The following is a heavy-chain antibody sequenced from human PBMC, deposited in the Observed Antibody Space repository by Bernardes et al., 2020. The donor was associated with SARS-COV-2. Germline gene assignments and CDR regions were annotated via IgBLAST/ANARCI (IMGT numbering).Heavy chain of an antibody. CDR1: GGPFTSGGSY. D-gene: IGHD3-22*01. CDR2: IYYTGST. V-gene: IGHV4-31*03. J-gene: IGHJ3*02. CDR3: ARDLNDYYDSSGYTHDAFAS. Sequence: SETLSLTCSVSGGPFTSGGSYWSWIRQLPGQGLEWIGNIYYTGSTYYNPSLKSRVTISVDTSKNQFSLQLTSVTAADTAVYFCARDLNDYYDSSGYTHDAFASWGRGTMVTVSS.